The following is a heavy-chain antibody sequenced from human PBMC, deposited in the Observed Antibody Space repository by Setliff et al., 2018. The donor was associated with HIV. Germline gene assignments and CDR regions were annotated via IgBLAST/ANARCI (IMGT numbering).Heavy chain of an antibody. V-gene: IGHV1-69*13. D-gene: IGHD3-16*01. J-gene: IGHJ6*02. CDR3: ATEPYHDGPSSSGLYSYGRDV. CDR1: GDTFSTFA. CDR2: IIPKSNTP. Sequence: GASVKVSCKASGDTFSTFAIIWVRQAPGQGLEWMGGIIPKSNTPDYAQIFKGRLTITADESTSTAHMDLSSLRSEDTAIYYCATEPYHDGPSSSGLYSYGRDVWGRGTTVTVS.